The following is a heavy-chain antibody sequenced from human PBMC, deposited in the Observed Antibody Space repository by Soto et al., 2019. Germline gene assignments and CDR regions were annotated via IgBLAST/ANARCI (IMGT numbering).Heavy chain of an antibody. V-gene: IGHV4-61*01. D-gene: IGHD2-15*01. CDR2: IYYSGST. CDR3: ARRAGYCSGGSCYSDAFDI. Sequence: QVQLQESGPGLVKPSETLSLTCTVSGGSVSSGSYYWSWIRQPPGKGLEWIGYIYYSGSTNYNPSLKSRVPISVDTSKNQFSLKLSSVTAGDTAVYYCARRAGYCSGGSCYSDAFDIWGQGTMVTVSS. CDR1: GGSVSSGSYY. J-gene: IGHJ3*02.